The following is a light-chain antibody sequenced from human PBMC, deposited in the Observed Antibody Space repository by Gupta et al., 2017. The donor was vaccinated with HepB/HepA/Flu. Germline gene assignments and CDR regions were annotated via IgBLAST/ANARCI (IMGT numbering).Light chain of an antibody. CDR1: QSLVYRDGNTD. Sequence: DVVLTQSPLPLRVTLGQPASISRRASQSLVYRDGNTDMNWFQQRPGQSPRRLMYKVSSRDSGVPDRPSSSGSGTYFTLKISRVGAEEVGVYYCMQGTHWPPPGTMGSFGQGTKLEIK. V-gene: IGKV2-30*01. J-gene: IGKJ2*04. CDR3: MQGTHWPPPGTMGS. CDR2: KVS.